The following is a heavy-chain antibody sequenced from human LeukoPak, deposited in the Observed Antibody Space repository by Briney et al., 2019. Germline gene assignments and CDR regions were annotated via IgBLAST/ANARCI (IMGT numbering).Heavy chain of an antibody. V-gene: IGHV4-34*01. J-gene: IGHJ6*03. D-gene: IGHD3-10*01. CDR1: GGSFSGYY. CDR3: ARGLGSGYYHHYYYMDV. CDR2: INHSGST. Sequence: SETLSLTCAVYGGSFSGYYWSWIRQPPGKGLEWIGEINHSGSTNYNPSLKSRVTISVDTSKNQFSLKLSSVTAADTAVYYCARGLGSGYYHHYYYMDVWGKGTTVTVSS.